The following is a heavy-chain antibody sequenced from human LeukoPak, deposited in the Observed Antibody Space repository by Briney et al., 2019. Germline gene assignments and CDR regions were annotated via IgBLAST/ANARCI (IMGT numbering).Heavy chain of an antibody. CDR3: ARGSSSWSLYYYYYMDV. Sequence: GGSLRLSCAVSGFTFSDYYMSWIRQAPGKGLEWVSYISSSGSTIYYADSVKGRFTISRDNAKNSLYLQMNSLRAEDTAVYYCARGSSSWSLYYYYYMDVWGKGTTVTVSS. J-gene: IGHJ6*03. D-gene: IGHD6-13*01. CDR2: ISSSGSTI. V-gene: IGHV3-11*04. CDR1: GFTFSDYY.